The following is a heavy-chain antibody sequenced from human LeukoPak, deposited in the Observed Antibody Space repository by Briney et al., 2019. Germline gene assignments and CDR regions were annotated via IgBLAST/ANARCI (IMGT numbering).Heavy chain of an antibody. V-gene: IGHV3-23*01. D-gene: IGHD3-22*01. CDR2: ISGSGGST. CDR3: ARGSEYYYDSSGYYYSLSYYYYMDV. J-gene: IGHJ6*03. CDR1: GFTFSSYA. Sequence: GGSLRLSCAASGFTFSSYAMSWVRQAPGKGLEWVSAISGSGGSTYYADSVKGRFTISRDNSKNTLYLQMNSLRAEDTAVYYCARGSEYYYDSSGYYYSLSYYYYMDVWGKGTTVTISS.